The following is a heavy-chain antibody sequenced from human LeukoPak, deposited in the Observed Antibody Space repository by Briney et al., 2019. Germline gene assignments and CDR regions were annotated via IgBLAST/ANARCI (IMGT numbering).Heavy chain of an antibody. CDR3: AKDLGVGAYLLFDYVSSAFDH. V-gene: IGHV3-74*01. CDR1: GFTFSSSW. D-gene: IGHD2/OR15-2a*01. J-gene: IGHJ4*02. Sequence: GGSLRLSCAVSGFTFSSSWMHWVRQAPGKGLVWVSHIKTDGSTTAYADSVKGRFTISRDNAKNTLYLQMNSLRAEDTAVYYCAKDLGVGAYLLFDYVSSAFDHWGQGTLVTVSS. CDR2: IKTDGSTT.